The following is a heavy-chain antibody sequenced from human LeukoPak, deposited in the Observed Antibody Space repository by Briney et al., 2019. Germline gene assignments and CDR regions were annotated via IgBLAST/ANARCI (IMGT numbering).Heavy chain of an antibody. Sequence: GGSLRLSCAASGFTFSSYGMHWVRQAPGKGLEWVAVIWYDGSNKYYADSVKGRFTISRDNSKNMLYLQVNSLRAEDTAVYYCARDVYYGSGPLGYWGQGTLVTVSS. CDR1: GFTFSSYG. CDR2: IWYDGSNK. D-gene: IGHD3-10*01. CDR3: ARDVYYGSGPLGY. V-gene: IGHV3-33*01. J-gene: IGHJ4*02.